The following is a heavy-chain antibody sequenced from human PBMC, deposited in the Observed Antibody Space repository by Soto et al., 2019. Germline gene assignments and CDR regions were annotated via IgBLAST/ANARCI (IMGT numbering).Heavy chain of an antibody. D-gene: IGHD5-18*01. CDR2: IYYSGST. V-gene: IGHV4-59*08. CDR3: ARQGYSYGYYYYGMDV. Sequence: SETLSLTCTVSGGSISSYYWSWIRQPPGKGLEWIGYIYYSGSTNYNPSLKIRVTISVDTSKNHYSLKLSSVTAADTAVYYCARQGYSYGYYYYGMDVWGQGTTVTVSS. J-gene: IGHJ6*02. CDR1: GGSISSYY.